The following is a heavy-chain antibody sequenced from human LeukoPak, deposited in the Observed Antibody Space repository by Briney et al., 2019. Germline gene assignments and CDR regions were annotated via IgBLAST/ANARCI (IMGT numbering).Heavy chain of an antibody. CDR1: GYSISSGYY. J-gene: IGHJ4*02. Sequence: SETLSLTCTVSGYSISSGYYWGWIRQPPGKGLEWIGNIYHSGSTYYNPSLKSRVTISVDTSKNQFSLKLSSVTAADTAVYFMVSDYWGQGTLVTVSS. V-gene: IGHV4-38-2*02. CDR3: VSDY. CDR2: IYHSGST. D-gene: IGHD3-10*01.